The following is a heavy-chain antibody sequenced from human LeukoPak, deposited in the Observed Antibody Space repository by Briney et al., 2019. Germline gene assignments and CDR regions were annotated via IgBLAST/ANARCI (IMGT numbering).Heavy chain of an antibody. CDR1: GFTFDDYA. CDR3: ARDWDY. Sequence: GGSLRLSCAASGFTFDDYAMHWVRQAPGKGLEWVSGISWNSGSIGYADSVKGRFTISRDNAWNSLYLQINSLRVEDTAVYYCARDWDYWGQGTLVTVSS. J-gene: IGHJ4*02. CDR2: ISWNSGSI. V-gene: IGHV3-9*01.